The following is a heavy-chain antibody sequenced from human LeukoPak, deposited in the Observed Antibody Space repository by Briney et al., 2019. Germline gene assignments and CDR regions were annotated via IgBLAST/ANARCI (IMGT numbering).Heavy chain of an antibody. D-gene: IGHD4-11*01. CDR2: ISWNSGSI. CDR3: ARGYSDWLR. Sequence: QPGGSLRLSCAASGFTFDDYAMHWVRQAPGKGLEWVSGISWNSGSIGYADSVKGRFTISRDNAKNSLSLQMSGLRVEDTAVYYCARGYSDWLRWGQGTQVTVSS. V-gene: IGHV3-9*01. CDR1: GFTFDDYA. J-gene: IGHJ4*02.